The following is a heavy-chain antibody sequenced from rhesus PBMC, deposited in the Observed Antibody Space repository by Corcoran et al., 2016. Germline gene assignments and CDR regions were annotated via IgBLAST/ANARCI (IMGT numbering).Heavy chain of an antibody. Sequence: QVQLQESGPGLVKPSETLSLTCAVSGYSISSGYGWSWIRQPPGRGLVWIGYICGSSCSTNYNPSLKSRVTISRDTSRNRFSLKRRAVTAADAAVYYCAGSRGYHFDYWGQGVLVTVSS. D-gene: IGHD5-42*01. J-gene: IGHJ4*01. CDR1: GYSISSGYG. V-gene: IGHV4-127*01. CDR2: ICGSSCST. CDR3: AGSRGYHFDY.